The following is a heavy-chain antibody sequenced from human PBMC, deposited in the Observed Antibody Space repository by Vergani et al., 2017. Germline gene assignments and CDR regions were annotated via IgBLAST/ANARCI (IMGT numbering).Heavy chain of an antibody. Sequence: VQLLESGGGLVQPGGSLRLSCAASGFTFSSYAMSWVRQAPGKGLEWVAVISYDGSNKYYADSVKGRFTISRDNSKNTLYLQMNSLRAEDTAVYYCASPMGYSYGWDHFDYWGQGTLVTVSS. V-gene: IGHV3-30*03. J-gene: IGHJ4*02. CDR1: GFTFSSYA. CDR3: ASPMGYSYGWDHFDY. D-gene: IGHD5-18*01. CDR2: ISYDGSNK.